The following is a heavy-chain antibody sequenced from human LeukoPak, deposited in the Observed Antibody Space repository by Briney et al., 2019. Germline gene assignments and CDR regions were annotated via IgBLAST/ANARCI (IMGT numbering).Heavy chain of an antibody. J-gene: IGHJ6*02. D-gene: IGHD5-18*01. CDR3: ARGRFNYGWGMDV. CDR1: GFTFSSYW. CDR2: IKQDGSEK. V-gene: IGHV3-7*01. Sequence: QPGGSLRLSCAASGFTFSSYWMSWVRQAPGKGLEWVANIKQDGSEKYYVDSVKGRFTISRDNAKNSLYLQMNSLRAEDTAVYYCARGRFNYGWGMDVWGQGTTVIVSS.